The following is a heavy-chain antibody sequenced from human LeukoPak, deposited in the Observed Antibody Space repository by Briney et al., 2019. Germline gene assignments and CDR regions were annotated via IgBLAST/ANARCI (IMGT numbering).Heavy chain of an antibody. J-gene: IGHJ4*02. CDR3: VKGGFTYYDD. Sequence: GGSLRLSCAASGFTFDYSAITWVRQAPDKGLEWVSTINTGDITFYANSVKARFTISRDNSKNALFLQMNSLRAEDTAIYYCVKGGFTYYDDWGQGTLVTVSS. V-gene: IGHV3-23*01. D-gene: IGHD3-22*01. CDR2: INTGDIT. CDR1: GFTFDYSA.